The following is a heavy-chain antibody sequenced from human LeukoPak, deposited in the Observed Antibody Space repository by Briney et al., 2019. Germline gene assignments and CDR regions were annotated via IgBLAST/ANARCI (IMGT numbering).Heavy chain of an antibody. V-gene: IGHV3-74*01. CDR2: INSDGSTT. CDR1: GFTFSNYW. J-gene: IGHJ4*02. D-gene: IGHD3-10*01. CDR3: ARDYSGSPDQ. Sequence: GGSLRHSCAASGFTFSNYWMHWVRQAPGKGLVWVSLINSDGSTTSYADSVKGRFTISRDNAKDTVYLQMNNLRVDDTAVYYCARDYSGSPDQWGRGTLITVSS.